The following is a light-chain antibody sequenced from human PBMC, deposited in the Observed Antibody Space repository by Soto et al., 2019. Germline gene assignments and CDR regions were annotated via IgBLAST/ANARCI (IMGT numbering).Light chain of an antibody. J-gene: IGKJ1*01. CDR1: QSISSW. CDR2: DAS. V-gene: IGKV1-5*01. Sequence: DIQMTQSPSTLSASVGDRVTITCRASQSISSWLAWYQQKPGKAPKILIYDASSLESGVPSRFSGSGSGTEFTLTISSLQHDDFANYYCQQYNSYPTFGQGTKVEIK. CDR3: QQYNSYPT.